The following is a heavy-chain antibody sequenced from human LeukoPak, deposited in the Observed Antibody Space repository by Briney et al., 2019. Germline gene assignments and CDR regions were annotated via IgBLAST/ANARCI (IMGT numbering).Heavy chain of an antibody. CDR1: GFTFRNYV. CDR2: ISYDGSNK. V-gene: IGHV3-30-3*01. J-gene: IGHJ4*02. D-gene: IGHD3-22*01. CDR3: ARVLGYYYDSSGWYYFDY. Sequence: PGGSLRLSCAASGFTFRNYVIHWVRQAPGKGLEWVAVISYDGSNKYYADSVKGRFTISRDNFKNTLYLQMNSLRAEDTAVYYCARVLGYYYDSSGWYYFDYWGQGTLVTVSS.